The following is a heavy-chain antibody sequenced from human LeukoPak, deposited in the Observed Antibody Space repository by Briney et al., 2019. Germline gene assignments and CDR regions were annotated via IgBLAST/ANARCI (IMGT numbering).Heavy chain of an antibody. CDR1: GFTFSSYS. V-gene: IGHV3-48*01. CDR3: ARGAQRFLEWLSEAYYMDV. CDR2: ISSSSSTI. J-gene: IGHJ6*03. D-gene: IGHD3-3*01. Sequence: PGGSLRLSCAASGFTFSSYSMNWVRQAPGKGLEWASYISSSSSTIYYADSVKGRFTISRDNAKNSLYLQMNSLRAEDTAVYYCARGAQRFLEWLSEAYYMDVWGKGNTVTVSS.